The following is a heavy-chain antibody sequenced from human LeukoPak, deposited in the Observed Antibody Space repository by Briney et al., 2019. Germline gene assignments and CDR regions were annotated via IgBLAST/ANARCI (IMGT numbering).Heavy chain of an antibody. J-gene: IGHJ5*02. CDR3: ARDRGDIVVVTATSNWFDP. V-gene: IGHV1-2*02. CDR2: INPNSGGT. CDR1: GYTFTGYY. D-gene: IGHD2-21*02. Sequence: ASVKVSCKASGYTFTGYYMHWVRQAPGQGLEWMGWINPNSGGTNYAQKFQGRVTITADKSTSTAYMELSSLRSEDTAVYYCARDRGDIVVVTATSNWFDPWGQGTLVTVSS.